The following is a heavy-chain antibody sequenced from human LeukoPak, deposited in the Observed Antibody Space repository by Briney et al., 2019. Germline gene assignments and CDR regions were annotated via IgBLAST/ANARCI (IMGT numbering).Heavy chain of an antibody. CDR1: GFTFSNAW. CDR2: IKSSTDGGTT. J-gene: IGHJ6*02. CDR3: NTGFQCAWYIYNGMDV. V-gene: IGHV3-15*01. D-gene: IGHD6-19*01. Sequence: GGSLTLSCAASGFTFSNAWMAWVRQAPGKGLEWVGRIKSSTDGGTTDYAAPVKGRFTISRDDSQNTLYLQMNSLKIEDTAVYYCNTGFQCAWYIYNGMDVWGRGTTVTVSS.